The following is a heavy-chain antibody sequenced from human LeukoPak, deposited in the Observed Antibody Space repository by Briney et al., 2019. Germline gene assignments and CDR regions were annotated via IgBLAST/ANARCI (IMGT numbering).Heavy chain of an antibody. CDR1: GYTFTSYD. CDR3: ARGSPVRGVIIPWFDP. J-gene: IGHJ5*02. CDR2: MNPNSGNT. D-gene: IGHD3-10*01. V-gene: IGHV1-8*01. Sequence: ASVKVSCKASGYTFTSYDINWVRQATGQGLEWMGWMNPNSGNTGYAQKFQGRVTMTRNTSISTAYMELSRLRSDDTAVYYCARGSPVRGVIIPWFDPWGQGTLVTVSS.